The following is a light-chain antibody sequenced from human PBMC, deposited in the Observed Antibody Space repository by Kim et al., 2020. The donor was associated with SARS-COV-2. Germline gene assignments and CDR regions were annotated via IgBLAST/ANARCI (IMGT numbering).Light chain of an antibody. V-gene: IGKV1-16*01. CDR3: QQYNRHPLT. CDR2: GAS. Sequence: DIQMTQSPSSLSASVGDRVTITCRASHGISYFLAWFQQRPGKAPKSLISGASSLQEGVPSRFSGSSSGTDFTLTISSLQPEDFATYYCQQYNRHPLTFGGGTKVDIK. CDR1: HGISYF. J-gene: IGKJ4*01.